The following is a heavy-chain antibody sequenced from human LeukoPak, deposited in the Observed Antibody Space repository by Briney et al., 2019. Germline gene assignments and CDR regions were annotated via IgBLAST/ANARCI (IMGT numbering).Heavy chain of an antibody. V-gene: IGHV1-8*01. CDR1: GYTFTSYD. D-gene: IGHD3-3*01. J-gene: IGHJ3*02. Sequence: GASVKVSCKASGYTFTSYDINWVRQATGQGLEWMGWMNPNSGNTGYAQKFQGRVTITRNTSISTAYMELSSLRSEDTAVYYCARVSLRPTIFGVVITEGPRDAFDIWGQGTMVTVSS. CDR2: MNPNSGNT. CDR3: ARVSLRPTIFGVVITEGPRDAFDI.